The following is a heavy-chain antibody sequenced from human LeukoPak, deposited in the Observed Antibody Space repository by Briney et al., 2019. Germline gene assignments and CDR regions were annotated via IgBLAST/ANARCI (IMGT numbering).Heavy chain of an antibody. CDR2: IHHSGST. V-gene: IGHV4-30-2*01. D-gene: IGHD6-13*01. CDR1: GGSISSGGYS. CDR3: ARARGPSSSNWFDP. J-gene: IGHJ5*02. Sequence: PSQTLSLTCAVSGGSISSGGYSWSWIRQPPGKGLEWIGYIHHSGSTYYNPSLKSRVTISVDRSKNQFSLKLSSVTAADTAVYYCARARGPSSSNWFDPWGQGTLVTVSS.